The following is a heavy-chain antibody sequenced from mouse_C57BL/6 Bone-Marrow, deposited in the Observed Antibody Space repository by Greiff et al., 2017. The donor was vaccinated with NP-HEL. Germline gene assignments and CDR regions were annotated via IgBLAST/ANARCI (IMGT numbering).Heavy chain of an antibody. V-gene: IGHV5-4*03. D-gene: IGHD2-1*01. CDR2: ISDGGSYT. J-gene: IGHJ3*01. CDR3: APIYYGNL. Sequence: EVKVEESGGGLVKPGGSLKLSCAASGFTFSSYAMSWVRQTPEKRLEWVATISDGGSYTYYPDNVKGRFTISRDNAKNNLYLQMSHLKSEDTAMYYCAPIYYGNLWGQGTLVTVSA. CDR1: GFTFSSYA.